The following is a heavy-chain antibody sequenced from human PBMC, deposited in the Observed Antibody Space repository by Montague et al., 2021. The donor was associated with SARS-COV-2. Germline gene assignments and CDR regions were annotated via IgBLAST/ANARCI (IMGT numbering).Heavy chain of an antibody. CDR3: ATLIYRYGAFDY. Sequence: LRLSCAASGFTFNNYWMNWVRQTPGKGLEWVANIKQDGSEAYYMDSVKGRFTISRDNAKKSLHLQMNRLRDEDTAVYYCATLIYRYGAFDYWGQGTLVIVSS. V-gene: IGHV3-7*01. CDR1: GFTFNNYW. D-gene: IGHD4/OR15-4a*01. CDR2: IKQDGSEA. J-gene: IGHJ4*02.